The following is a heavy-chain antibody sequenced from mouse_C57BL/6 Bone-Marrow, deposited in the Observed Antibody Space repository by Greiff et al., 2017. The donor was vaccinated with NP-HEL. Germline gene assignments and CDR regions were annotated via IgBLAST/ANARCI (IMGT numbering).Heavy chain of an antibody. J-gene: IGHJ4*01. CDR3: ARWLRRDYAMDY. D-gene: IGHD2-2*01. V-gene: IGHV5-9*01. Sequence: EVQLVESGGGLVKPGGSLKLSCAASGFTFSSYTMSWVRQTPEKRLEWVATISGGGGNTYYPDSVKGRFTISRDNAKNTLYLQMSSLRSEDTALYYCARWLRRDYAMDYWGQGTSVTVSS. CDR1: GFTFSSYT. CDR2: ISGGGGNT.